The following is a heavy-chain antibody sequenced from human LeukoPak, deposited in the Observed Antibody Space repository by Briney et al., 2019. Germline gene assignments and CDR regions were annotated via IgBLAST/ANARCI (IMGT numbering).Heavy chain of an antibody. CDR1: GFTFSSYG. V-gene: IGHV3-33*01. CDR2: IWYDGSNK. CDR3: ARVSVRRQWLADYYFDY. D-gene: IGHD6-19*01. Sequence: GGSLRHSCAASGFTFSSYGMHWVRQAPGKGLEGVAVIWYDGSNKYYAASVKGRFTISRDNSKNTLYLQMNSLRAEDTAVYYCARVSVRRQWLADYYFDYWGQGTLVTVSS. J-gene: IGHJ4*02.